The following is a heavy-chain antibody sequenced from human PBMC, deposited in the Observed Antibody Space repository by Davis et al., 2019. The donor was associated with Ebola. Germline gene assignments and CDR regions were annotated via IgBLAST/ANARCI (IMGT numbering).Heavy chain of an antibody. CDR2: ISATGLAT. CDR3: AKDRVSWQYGTNFDY. D-gene: IGHD1-26*01. J-gene: IGHJ4*02. V-gene: IGHV3-23*01. Sequence: GGSLRLSCAASGFVFSSYVMSWVRRAPGGRLEWVSGISATGLATFYADSVQGRFTISRDSSKSTVYLQMDSLRAEDTAVYYCAKDRVSWQYGTNFDYWGQGTLVTVSS. CDR1: GFVFSSYV.